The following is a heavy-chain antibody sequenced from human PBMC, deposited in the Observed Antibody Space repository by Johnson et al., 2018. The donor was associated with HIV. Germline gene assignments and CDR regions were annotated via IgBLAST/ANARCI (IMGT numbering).Heavy chain of an antibody. D-gene: IGHD5-12*01. J-gene: IGHJ3*01. Sequence: QVQLVESGGGVVQPGRSLRLSCAVSGFTFNNYPMHWVRQAPGKGLEWVAVISYDGSNKYYGDSVKGRFTISRDNSKNTLYLQMNSLRPEDTAVYYCASGDDDGFWGRGTMVTVSS. V-gene: IGHV3-30*04. CDR1: GFTFNNYP. CDR3: ASGDDDGF. CDR2: ISYDGSNK.